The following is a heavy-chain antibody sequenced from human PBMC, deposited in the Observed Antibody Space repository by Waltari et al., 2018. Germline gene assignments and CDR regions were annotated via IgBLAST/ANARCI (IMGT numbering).Heavy chain of an antibody. CDR3: ARRYGDYVDAYF. CDR2: FFYSGST. D-gene: IGHD4-17*01. J-gene: IGHJ4*02. CDR1: GGAISSSSYY. Sequence: QLQLQESGPGLVKPSETLSLTCTVSGGAISSSSYYWGWMRQAPGKGLEWIGSFFYSGSTYYNPSLRSRVTISVDASKNQFSLRLSSVTAADTAVYYCARRYGDYVDAYFWGQGTLVTVSS. V-gene: IGHV4-39*01.